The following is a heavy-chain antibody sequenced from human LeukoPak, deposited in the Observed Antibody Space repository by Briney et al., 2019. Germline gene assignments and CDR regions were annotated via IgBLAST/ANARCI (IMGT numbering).Heavy chain of an antibody. CDR1: GGSISSSSYY. CDR2: MYYSRST. Sequence: SETLSLTCTVSGGSISSSSYYWGWIRQSPGKGLEWIGSMYYSRSTYYNPSLKSRVTISVDTSRSQFSLKLSYVTAADTAVYSCARLRVRGYGYGPWEGPTWLDYWGQGTLVTVSS. V-gene: IGHV4-39*07. D-gene: IGHD5-18*01. J-gene: IGHJ4*02. CDR3: ARLRVRGYGYGPWEGPTWLDY.